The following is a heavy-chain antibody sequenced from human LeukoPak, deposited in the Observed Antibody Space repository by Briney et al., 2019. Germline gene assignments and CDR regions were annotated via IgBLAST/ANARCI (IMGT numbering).Heavy chain of an antibody. CDR2: TYYRSKWYN. J-gene: IGHJ4*02. CDR3: ASYEIAAAGTGFDY. Sequence: SQTLSPIFSISGDNPPCQLAALGSISQCPSGGLDCRGRTYYRSKWYNDYAVSVKSRITINPDTSKNQFSLQLNSVTPEDTAVYYCASYEIAAAGTGFDYWGQGTLVTVSS. V-gene: IGHV6-1*01. CDR1: GDNPPCQLAA. D-gene: IGHD6-13*01.